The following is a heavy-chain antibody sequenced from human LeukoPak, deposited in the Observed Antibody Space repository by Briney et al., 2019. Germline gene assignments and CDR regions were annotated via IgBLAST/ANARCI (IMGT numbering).Heavy chain of an antibody. CDR3: ASEYYDFWSGYRRIDY. CDR1: GYTFTGYY. V-gene: IGHV1-2*02. J-gene: IGHJ4*02. Sequence: ASVKVSCKASGYTFTGYYMHWVRQAPRQGLEWMGWINPNSGGTNYAQKFQGRVTMTRDTSISTAYMELSRLRSDDTAVYYCASEYYDFWSGYRRIDYWGQGTLVTVSS. D-gene: IGHD3-3*01. CDR2: INPNSGGT.